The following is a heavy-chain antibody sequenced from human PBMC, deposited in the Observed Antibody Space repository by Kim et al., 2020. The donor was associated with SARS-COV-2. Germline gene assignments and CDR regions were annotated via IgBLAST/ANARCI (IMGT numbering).Heavy chain of an antibody. V-gene: IGHV4-34*01. CDR3: ARVNTMVRGEYPGY. D-gene: IGHD3-10*01. CDR2: INHSGST. Sequence: SETLSLTCAVYGGSFSGYYWSWIRQPPGKGLEWIGEINHSGSTNYNPSLKSRVTISVDTSKNQFSLKRSSVTAPDTAVYYCARVNTMVRGEYPGYWGQGT. CDR1: GGSFSGYY. J-gene: IGHJ4*02.